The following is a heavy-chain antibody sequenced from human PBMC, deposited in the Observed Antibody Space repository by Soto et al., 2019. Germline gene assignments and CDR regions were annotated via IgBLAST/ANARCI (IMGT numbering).Heavy chain of an antibody. V-gene: IGHV3-7*01. Sequence: GGSLRLSCAASGFTFSSYWMSWVRQAPGKGLEWVANIKQDGSEKYYVDSVKGRFTISRDNAKNSLYLQMNSLRAEDTAVYYCARYCSGGSCYFDYWGQGTLVTV. CDR1: GFTFSSYW. CDR2: IKQDGSEK. D-gene: IGHD2-15*01. J-gene: IGHJ4*02. CDR3: ARYCSGGSCYFDY.